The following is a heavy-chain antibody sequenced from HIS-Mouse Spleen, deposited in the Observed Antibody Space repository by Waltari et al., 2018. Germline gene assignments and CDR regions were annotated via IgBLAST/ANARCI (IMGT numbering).Heavy chain of an antibody. CDR1: GFTFSSYG. Sequence: QVQLVESGGGVVQPGRSLRLSCAASGFTFSSYGMHWVRQAPGKGLRWVAVLSYDGSNKYYADSVKGRFTISRDNSKNTLYLQMNSLRAEDTAVYYCAKASSGWLDYWGQGTLVTVSS. CDR3: AKASSGWLDY. J-gene: IGHJ4*02. D-gene: IGHD6-19*01. V-gene: IGHV3-30*18. CDR2: LSYDGSNK.